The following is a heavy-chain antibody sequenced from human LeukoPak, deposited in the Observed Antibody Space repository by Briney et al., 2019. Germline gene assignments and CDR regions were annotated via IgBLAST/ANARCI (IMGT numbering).Heavy chain of an antibody. CDR2: INPNSGGT. CDR1: GYTFTGYY. V-gene: IGHV1-2*02. Sequence: ASVKVSCKASGYTFTGYYMHWVRQAPGQGLEWMGWINPNSGGTNYAQKFQGRVTMTRDTSISTAYMELSRLRSDDTAVYYCARIRNRTVVTLFDYWGQGTLDTVSS. J-gene: IGHJ4*02. CDR3: ARIRNRTVVTLFDY. D-gene: IGHD4-23*01.